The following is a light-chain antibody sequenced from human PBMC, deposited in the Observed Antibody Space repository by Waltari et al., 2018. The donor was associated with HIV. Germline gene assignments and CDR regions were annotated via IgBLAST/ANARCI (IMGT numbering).Light chain of an antibody. J-gene: IGLJ3*02. CDR1: ASDFGDYNY. V-gene: IGLV2-14*03. Sequence: QSVLTQPASVSGAPGHSVTISCTGTASDFGDYNYVSWYQQHPGKAPKLLIYDVSHRPSVISQRFSGSRSGTTASLTISGLQAEDEADYYCSSYARNSPWLFGGGTKLSVL. CDR2: DVS. CDR3: SSYARNSPWL.